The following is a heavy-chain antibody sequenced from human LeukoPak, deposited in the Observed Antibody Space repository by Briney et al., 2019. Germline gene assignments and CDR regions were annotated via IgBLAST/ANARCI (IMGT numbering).Heavy chain of an antibody. J-gene: IGHJ3*02. CDR2: INPNSGGT. CDR3: ARSDHNSWNAFDI. Sequence: AASVKVSCKASGYTFTGYYMHWVRQAPGQGLEWMGWINPNSGGTNYAQKFQGRVTITRNTPISTAYMELSSLTSEDTAVYYCARSDHNSWNAFDIWGQGTMVTVSS. V-gene: IGHV1-2*02. CDR1: GYTFTGYY. D-gene: IGHD1-26*01.